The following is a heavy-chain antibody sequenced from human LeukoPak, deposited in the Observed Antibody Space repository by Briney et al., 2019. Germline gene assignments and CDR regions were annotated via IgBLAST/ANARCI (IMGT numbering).Heavy chain of an antibody. V-gene: IGHV3-48*01. J-gene: IGHJ6*03. D-gene: IGHD5-24*01. CDR2: ISSSSSTI. CDR3: ATRPVEMATIRRWDYYYYYMDV. CDR1: GFTFSSYS. Sequence: GGSLRLSCAASGFTFSSYSMNWVRQAPGKGLEWVSYISSSSSTIYYADSVKGRFTISRDNAKNSLYLQMNSLRAEDTAVYYCATRPVEMATIRRWDYYYYYMDVWGKGTTVTVSS.